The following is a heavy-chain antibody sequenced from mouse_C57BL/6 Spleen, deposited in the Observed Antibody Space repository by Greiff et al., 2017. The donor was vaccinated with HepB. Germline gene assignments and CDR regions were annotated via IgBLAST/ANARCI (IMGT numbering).Heavy chain of an antibody. CDR2: ISYDGSN. V-gene: IGHV3-6*01. J-gene: IGHJ4*01. D-gene: IGHD2-1*01. CDR1: GYSITSGYY. CDR3: ARIYYGNYGYAMDY. Sequence: EVQLQESGPGLVKPSQSLSLTCSVTGYSITSGYYWNWIRQFPGNKLEWMGYISYDGSNNYNPSLKNRISITRDTSKNQFFLKLNSVTTEDTATYYCARIYYGNYGYAMDYWGQGTSVTVSS.